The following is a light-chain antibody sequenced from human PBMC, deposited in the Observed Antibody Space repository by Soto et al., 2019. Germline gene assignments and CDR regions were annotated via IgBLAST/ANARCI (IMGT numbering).Light chain of an antibody. Sequence: QSALTQPASVSGSPGQSITISCTGTSSDVGFYNYVSWYQHHPGKAHKLMIYEVVNRPSGVSNRFSGSKSGNTASLTISGLQAEDEADYYCTSYTTSSTLVFGGGTKLTVL. V-gene: IGLV2-14*01. CDR2: EVV. CDR1: SSDVGFYNY. J-gene: IGLJ3*02. CDR3: TSYTTSSTLV.